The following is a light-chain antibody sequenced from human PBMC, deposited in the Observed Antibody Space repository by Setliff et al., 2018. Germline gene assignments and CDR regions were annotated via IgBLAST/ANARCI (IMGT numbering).Light chain of an antibody. CDR2: DVN. CDR1: SSDVGSYDL. CDR3: CAYTGSSTYV. V-gene: IGLV2-14*01. Sequence: QSALTQPASVSGSPGQSITISCSGTSSDVGSYDLVSWYQQHPGTAPKLIISDVNNRPSGVSNRFSGSKSGNTASLTISGLQAEDEAAYYCCAYTGSSTYVLGTGTKVTVL. J-gene: IGLJ1*01.